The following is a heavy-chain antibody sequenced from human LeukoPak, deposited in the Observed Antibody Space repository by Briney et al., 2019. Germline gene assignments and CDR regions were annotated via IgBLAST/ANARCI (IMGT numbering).Heavy chain of an antibody. J-gene: IGHJ5*01. CDR3: TRAITYFYGSVTYDWFES. CDR1: GFTFSSYW. Sequence: QPGGSLRLSCVASGFTFSSYWMHWVRQTPGQGLMWVARILSDGSTIYADSVQSRFTISRDNAKNTVYLQMNSLRVDDTAVYFCTRAITYFYGSVTYDWFESWGQGIRVTVSS. V-gene: IGHV3-74*01. CDR2: ILSDGST. D-gene: IGHD3-10*01.